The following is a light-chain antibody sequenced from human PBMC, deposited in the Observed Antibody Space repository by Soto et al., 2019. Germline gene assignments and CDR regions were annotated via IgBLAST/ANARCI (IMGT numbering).Light chain of an antibody. J-gene: IGKJ1*01. V-gene: IGKV4-1*01. CDR1: QSVLYSSNNKNY. CDR3: QQYYSTPWT. CDR2: WAS. Sequence: DIVMTQSPDSLAVSLGERATINCKSSQSVLYSSNNKNYLTWSQQKPGQPPKLLIYWASTRESGVPDRFSGSGSGTDFTLTISSRQAEDVAVYYCQQYYSTPWTFGQGTKVEIK.